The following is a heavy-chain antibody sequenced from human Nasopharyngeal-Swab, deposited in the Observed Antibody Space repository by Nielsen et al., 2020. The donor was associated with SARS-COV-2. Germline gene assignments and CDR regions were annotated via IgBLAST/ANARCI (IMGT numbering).Heavy chain of an antibody. CDR3: ARDLDSGSFLDAFDI. V-gene: IGHV3-21*01. CDR2: ISSSSSYI. Sequence: GGSLRLSCAASGFTFSSYSMNWVRQAPGKGLEWVSSISSSSSYIYYADSVKGRFTISRDNAKNSLYLQMNSLRAEDTAVYYCARDLDSGSFLDAFDIWGQGTMVTVSS. CDR1: GFTFSSYS. J-gene: IGHJ3*02. D-gene: IGHD1-26*01.